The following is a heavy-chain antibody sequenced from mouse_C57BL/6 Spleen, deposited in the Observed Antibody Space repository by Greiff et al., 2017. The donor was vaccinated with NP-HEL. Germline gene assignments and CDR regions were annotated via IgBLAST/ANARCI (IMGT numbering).Heavy chain of an antibody. CDR2: IYPGDGDT. D-gene: IGHD2-3*01. V-gene: IGHV1-82*01. CDR1: GYAFSSSW. CDR3: ARSDGYYGGY. J-gene: IGHJ2*01. Sequence: QVQLQQSGPELVKPGASVKISCKASGYAFSSSWMNWVKQRPGKGLEWIGRIYPGDGDTTYNGKFKGKATLTADKSSSTAYMQLSSLTSEDSAVYFCARSDGYYGGYWGQGTTLTVSS.